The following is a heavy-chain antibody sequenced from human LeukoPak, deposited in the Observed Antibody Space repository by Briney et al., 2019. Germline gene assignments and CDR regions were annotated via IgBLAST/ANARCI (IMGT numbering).Heavy chain of an antibody. J-gene: IGHJ6*02. Sequence: GGSLRLSCAASGFTFSSYAMIWVRQAPGKGLEWVSAIRGSGGSTYYADSVKDRFTISRDNSKNTLYLQMNSLRAEDTAVYYCARDSEVTISYGMDVWGQGITVTVSS. V-gene: IGHV3-23*01. CDR1: GFTFSSYA. CDR2: IRGSGGST. CDR3: ARDSEVTISYGMDV. D-gene: IGHD5-18*01.